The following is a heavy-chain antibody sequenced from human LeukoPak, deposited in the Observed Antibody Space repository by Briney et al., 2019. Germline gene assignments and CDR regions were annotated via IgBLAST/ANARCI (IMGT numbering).Heavy chain of an antibody. Sequence: PGGSLRLSCAASGFTFSSYWMSWVRQAPGKGREWVANIKQDGSEKYYVDSVKGRFTISRDNAKNSLYLQMNSLRAEDTAVYYCARGTNVVVPAAIISWGQGTLVTVSS. CDR1: GFTFSSYW. CDR3: ARGTNVVVPAAIIS. V-gene: IGHV3-7*01. D-gene: IGHD2-2*01. J-gene: IGHJ4*02. CDR2: IKQDGSEK.